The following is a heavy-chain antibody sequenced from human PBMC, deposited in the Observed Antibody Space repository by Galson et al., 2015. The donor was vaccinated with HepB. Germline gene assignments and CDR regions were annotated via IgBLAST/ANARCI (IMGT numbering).Heavy chain of an antibody. V-gene: IGHV5-10-1*01. J-gene: IGHJ3*01. Sequence: QSGAEVKKPGESLRISCQGSGYNFTNYWVTWVRQMPGEGLEWMGKIDPVDSYTNYSPSFQGHVTISTDKSISTAYLQWSSLKASGTAMYYWPEQAIGNSSRGDGFDLWGQGTLVPLSS. CDR2: IDPVDSYT. D-gene: IGHD6-19*01. CDR1: GYNFTNYW. CDR3: PEQAIGNSSRGDGFDL.